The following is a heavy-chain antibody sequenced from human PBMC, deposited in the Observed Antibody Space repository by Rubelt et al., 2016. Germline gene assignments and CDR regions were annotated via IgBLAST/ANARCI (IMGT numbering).Heavy chain of an antibody. V-gene: IGHV1-46*01. D-gene: IGHD3-22*01. Sequence: QVQLVQSGAEVKKPGASVKVSCKASGYTFTSYGISWVRQAPGQGLEWMGIINPSGGSTSYAQKFQGRVTMTRDTSTSTGYMELSSLRSEDTAVYYCARDQPRKWCYYDSSGYSLDYWGQGTLVTVSS. J-gene: IGHJ4*02. CDR1: GYTFTSYG. CDR3: ARDQPRKWCYYDSSGYSLDY. CDR2: INPSGGST.